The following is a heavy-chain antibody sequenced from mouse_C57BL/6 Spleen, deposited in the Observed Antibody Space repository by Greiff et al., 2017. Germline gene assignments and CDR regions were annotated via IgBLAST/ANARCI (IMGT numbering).Heavy chain of an antibody. V-gene: IGHV1-54*01. J-gene: IGHJ2*01. CDR1: GYAFTNYL. CDR3: ARSKDSSGYGY. D-gene: IGHD3-2*02. Sequence: QVQLQQSGAELVRPGTSVKVSCKASGYAFTNYLIEWVKQRPGQGLEWIGVINPGSGGTNYNEKFKGKATLTADKSSSTAYMQLSSLTSEDSAVYFCARSKDSSGYGYWGQGTTLTVSS. CDR2: INPGSGGT.